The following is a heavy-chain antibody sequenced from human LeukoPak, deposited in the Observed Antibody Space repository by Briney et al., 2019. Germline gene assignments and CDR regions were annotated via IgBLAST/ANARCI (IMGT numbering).Heavy chain of an antibody. CDR3: ARLPYSSGWYYFDY. V-gene: IGHV5-51*01. CDR1: GYGFTSYW. J-gene: IGHJ4*02. CDR2: IHPGDSDT. Sequence: GESLKISCKGSGYGFTSYWIGWVRQMPGKGLEWMGIIHPGDSDTRYSPSFQGQVTISADKSISTAYLQWSSLKASDTAMYYCARLPYSSGWYYFDYWGQGTLVTVSS. D-gene: IGHD6-19*01.